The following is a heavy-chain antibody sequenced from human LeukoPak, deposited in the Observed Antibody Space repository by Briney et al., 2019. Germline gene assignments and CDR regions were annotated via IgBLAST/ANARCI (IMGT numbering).Heavy chain of an antibody. V-gene: IGHV3-30*03. CDR1: GFTFTTYG. J-gene: IGHJ4*02. Sequence: PGGSLRLSCAASGFTFTTYGLHWVRQAPGKGLEWVAAIASNGGSEYYADSVKGRFTISRDNAKNSLYLQMNSLRAEDTAVYYCARDVVVPAAIGRGDYWGQGTLVTVSS. CDR3: ARDVVVPAAIGRGDY. CDR2: IASNGGSE. D-gene: IGHD2-2*02.